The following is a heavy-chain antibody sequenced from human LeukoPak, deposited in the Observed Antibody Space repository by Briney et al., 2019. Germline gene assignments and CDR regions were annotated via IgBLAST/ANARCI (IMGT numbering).Heavy chain of an antibody. CDR3: ARDLGQHCTSSTCYALGYAFDF. CDR2: ISYDGSNK. V-gene: IGHV3-30*03. J-gene: IGHJ3*01. CDR1: GFTFSSYG. D-gene: IGHD2-2*01. Sequence: GSLRLSCAASGFTFSSYGMHWVRQAPGKGLEWVAVISYDGSNKYYADSVKGRFTISRDDSNNVLYLQMRNLRAEDTAVYYCARDLGQHCTSSTCYALGYAFDFWGQGTMVTVSS.